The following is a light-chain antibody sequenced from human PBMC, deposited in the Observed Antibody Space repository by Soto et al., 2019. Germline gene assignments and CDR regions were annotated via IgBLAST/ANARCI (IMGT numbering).Light chain of an antibody. V-gene: IGKV2-28*01. CDR1: QSLLHSNGYNY. J-gene: IGKJ2*01. CDR2: LGS. Sequence: DIVMTQSPLSLPVTPGEPASISCRSSQSLLHSNGYNYLDWYLQKPGQSPQLLIYLGSNRASGVXDXLSGSGSGTDFTLKISRVEAEDVGVYYCMQALQTPLTFGQGTKLEIK. CDR3: MQALQTPLT.